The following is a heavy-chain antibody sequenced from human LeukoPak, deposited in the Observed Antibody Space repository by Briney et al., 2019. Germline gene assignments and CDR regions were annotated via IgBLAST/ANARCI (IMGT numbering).Heavy chain of an antibody. J-gene: IGHJ5*02. CDR1: GGTFSSYA. D-gene: IGHD3-3*01. CDR2: IIPIFGTA. V-gene: IGHV1-69*13. Sequence: SVKVSCKASGGTFSSYAISWVRQAPGQGLEWMGGIIPIFGTANYAQKFQGRVTITADESTSTAYMELSSLRSDDTAVYYCARAWYDFWSGSVLNWFDPWGQGTLVTVSS. CDR3: ARAWYDFWSGSVLNWFDP.